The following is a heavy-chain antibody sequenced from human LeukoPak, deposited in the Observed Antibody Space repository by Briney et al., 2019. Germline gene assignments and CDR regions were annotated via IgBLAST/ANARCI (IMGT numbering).Heavy chain of an antibody. J-gene: IGHJ4*02. Sequence: GGSLRLSCAASGFTFSSYGMHWVRQAPGKGLEWVAVIWYDGSNKYYADSAKGRFTISRDNSKNTLYLQMNSLRAEDTAVYYCAKAAYCSGGSCYHFDYWGQGTLVTVSS. CDR3: AKAAYCSGGSCYHFDY. D-gene: IGHD2-15*01. CDR2: IWYDGSNK. CDR1: GFTFSSYG. V-gene: IGHV3-33*06.